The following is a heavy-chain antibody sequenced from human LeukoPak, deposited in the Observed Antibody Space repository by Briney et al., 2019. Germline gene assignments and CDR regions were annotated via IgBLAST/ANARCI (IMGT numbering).Heavy chain of an antibody. V-gene: IGHV3-21*01. Sequence: GGSLRLSCAASGLTFSSYTMNWVRQAPGKRLEWVSSIRSRSSDIYYVDSVKGRFTISRDNGKNSVYLQMDSLRAEDTAVYYCARSDWESYRYMDVWGTGTTVTVSS. J-gene: IGHJ6*03. CDR1: GLTFSSYT. D-gene: IGHD1-26*01. CDR2: IRSRSSDI. CDR3: ARSDWESYRYMDV.